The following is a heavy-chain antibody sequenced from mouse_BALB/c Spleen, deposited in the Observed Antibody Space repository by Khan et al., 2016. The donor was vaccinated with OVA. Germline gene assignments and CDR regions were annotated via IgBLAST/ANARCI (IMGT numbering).Heavy chain of an antibody. V-gene: IGHV5-17*02. CDR2: ISGDSSTI. CDR1: GFTFSSYG. J-gene: IGHJ2*01. Sequence: EVKVVESGGGLVQPGGSRKLSCAASGFTFSSYGMHWVRQAPEKGLEWVAYISGDSSTIYYTDTVKGRFTISRDNPKNTLSLQMTSLMSEDTAMYYCATSDYYGYYFDYWGPGTTLTVSS. CDR3: ATSDYYGYYFDY. D-gene: IGHD1-1*01.